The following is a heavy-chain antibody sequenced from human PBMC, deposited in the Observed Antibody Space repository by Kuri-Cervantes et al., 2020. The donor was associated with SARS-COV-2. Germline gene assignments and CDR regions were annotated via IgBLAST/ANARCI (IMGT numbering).Heavy chain of an antibody. D-gene: IGHD3-10*01. CDR3: AKDRSVRGSGTLDV. CDR2: IYSGGST. Sequence: GGSLRLSCAASGFTVGSNYMSWVRQAPGKGLEWVSVIYSGGSTYYADSVKGRFTISRDNSKNTLYLQMNSLRAEDTAVYYCAKDRSVRGSGTLDVWDKGTTVTVSS. J-gene: IGHJ6*04. V-gene: IGHV3-53*05. CDR1: GFTVGSNY.